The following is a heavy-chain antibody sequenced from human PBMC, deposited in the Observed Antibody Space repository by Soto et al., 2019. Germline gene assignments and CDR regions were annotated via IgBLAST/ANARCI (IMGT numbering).Heavy chain of an antibody. D-gene: IGHD5-18*01. CDR3: APHTLDTGMPSGY. J-gene: IGHJ4*02. V-gene: IGHV1-18*01. CDR1: GYTFTNYG. Sequence: QVQLVQSGAEVREPGASVKVSCKASGYTFTNYGVSWVRQAPVQGLEWMGWIGGDKGNTNYAQKLQGRVIWTTDTYTSTAYMELRSLRSDDTAVYYCAPHTLDTGMPSGYWGQGTLVTVSS. CDR2: IGGDKGNT.